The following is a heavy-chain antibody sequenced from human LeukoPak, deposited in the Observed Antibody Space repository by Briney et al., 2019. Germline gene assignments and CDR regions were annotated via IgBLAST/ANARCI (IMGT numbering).Heavy chain of an antibody. D-gene: IGHD3-22*01. CDR1: GYSFSNYW. V-gene: IGHV5-51*01. J-gene: IGHJ4*02. CDR2: IYPGDSAV. CDR3: VRSLPGDTSGYYYCDS. Sequence: GASLKISCKGSGYSFSNYWIGWVRQMPGKGLEWMGIIYPGDSAVRYSPSFQGQVTFSVDKSISTAYLQWSSLKASDTAIYYCVRSLPGDTSGYYYCDSWGQGTLVTASS.